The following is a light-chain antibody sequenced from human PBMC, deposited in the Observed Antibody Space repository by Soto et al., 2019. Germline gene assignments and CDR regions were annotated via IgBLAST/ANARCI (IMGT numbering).Light chain of an antibody. CDR2: DAS. J-gene: IGKJ5*01. CDR3: QQFNNYPLT. Sequence: AIQLTQSPSSLSASVGDRVTITCRASQGVSSSLAWYQQKPGTAPKLLIYDASDLETGVPSRFSGSGSGTELTLTISSRQPEDCSTYYCQQFNNYPLTCGQGTRLEIK. V-gene: IGKV1D-13*01. CDR1: QGVSSS.